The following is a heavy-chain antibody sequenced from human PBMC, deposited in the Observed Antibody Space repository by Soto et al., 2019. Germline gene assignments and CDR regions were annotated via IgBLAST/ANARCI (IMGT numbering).Heavy chain of an antibody. V-gene: IGHV1-46*01. CDR3: AHGRYYYDSSGYPFDY. D-gene: IGHD3-22*01. CDR2: INPSGGST. J-gene: IGHJ4*02. Sequence: GASVKVSCKASGYTFTSYYMHWVRQAPGQGLEWMGIINPSGGSTSYAQKFQGRVTMTRDTSTSTVYMELSSLRSEDTAVYYCAHGRYYYDSSGYPFDYWGQGTLVTVSS. CDR1: GYTFTSYY.